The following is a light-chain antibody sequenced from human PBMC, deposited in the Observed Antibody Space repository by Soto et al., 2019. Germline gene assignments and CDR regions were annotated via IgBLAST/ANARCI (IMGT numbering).Light chain of an antibody. Sequence: QAVVTQEPSLTVSPGGTVTLTCGSSTGAVTSGHYPYWFQQKPGQAPRTLIYDTSYRHSWTPARFSGSLVGGKAALTLSGAQPEDEAGYYCLFSYNGARIFGGGTKVTVL. CDR3: LFSYNGARI. CDR2: DTS. CDR1: TGAVTSGHY. J-gene: IGLJ2*01. V-gene: IGLV7-46*01.